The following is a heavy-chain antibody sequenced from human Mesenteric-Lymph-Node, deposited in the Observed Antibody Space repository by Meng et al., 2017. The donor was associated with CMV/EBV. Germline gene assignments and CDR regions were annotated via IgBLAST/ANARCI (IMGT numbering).Heavy chain of an antibody. CDR1: GFTFSSYS. D-gene: IGHD3-10*01. CDR2: ISYDGSNK. CDR3: ARSSGIVGRPLDY. J-gene: IGHJ4*02. Sequence: GGSLRLSCAASGFTFSSYSMHWVRQAPGKGLEWVAVISYDGSNKYYPDSVRGRFTISRDNSKNTLWLQMNSLRPDDTGTYYCARSSGIVGRPLDYWGRGALVTVSS. V-gene: IGHV3-30-3*01.